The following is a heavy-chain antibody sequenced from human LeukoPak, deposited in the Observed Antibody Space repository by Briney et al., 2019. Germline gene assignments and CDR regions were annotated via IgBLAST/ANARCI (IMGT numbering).Heavy chain of an antibody. CDR1: GFTFDDYA. V-gene: IGHV3-9*01. CDR3: AKDIFRIAASMDV. D-gene: IGHD6-25*01. Sequence: GGSLRLSCAASGFTFDDYAMHWVRQAPGKGLEWVSGISWNSGTIRYADSVKGRFTISRDNAKKSLYLQMNSLRAEDTALYYCAKDIFRIAASMDVWGKGTTVTISS. J-gene: IGHJ6*03. CDR2: ISWNSGTI.